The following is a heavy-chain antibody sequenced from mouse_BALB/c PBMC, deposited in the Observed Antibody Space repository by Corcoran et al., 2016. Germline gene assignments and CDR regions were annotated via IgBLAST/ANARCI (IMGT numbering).Heavy chain of an antibody. Sequence: EVQLQQSGPELVKPGASVKISCKTSGYTFTEYTMHWVKQSHGKSLDWIGGINPNNGGTSYNQKFKGKATLTVDKSSSTAYMELRSLTSEDSAVYYCARLRLPFAYWGQGTLVTVSA. J-gene: IGHJ3*01. CDR2: INPNNGGT. CDR3: ARLRLPFAY. V-gene: IGHV1-18*01. CDR1: GYTFTEYT. D-gene: IGHD1-2*01.